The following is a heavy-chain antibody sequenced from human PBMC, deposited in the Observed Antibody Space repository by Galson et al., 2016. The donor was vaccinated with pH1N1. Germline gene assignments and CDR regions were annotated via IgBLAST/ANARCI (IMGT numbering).Heavy chain of an antibody. V-gene: IGHV1-69*08. J-gene: IGHJ4*02. CDR2: IIPMLGST. Sequence: SVKVSCKASGGSFRTNTFNWLRQAPGQGLEWMGRIIPMLGSTDYAQKFQGRVTINADKSTNTAYMELSSLKSDDTAVYYCATSETYKPSSYDYWGLGTLVTVSS. D-gene: IGHD3-10*01. CDR3: ATSETYKPSSYDY. CDR1: GGSFRTNT.